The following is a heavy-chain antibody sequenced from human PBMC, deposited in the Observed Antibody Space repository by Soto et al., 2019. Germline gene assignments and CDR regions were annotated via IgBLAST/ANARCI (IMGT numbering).Heavy chain of an antibody. CDR2: IIPIFGTA. Sequence: QVQLVQSGAEVKKPGSSVKVSCKASGGTFSSYAISWVRQAPGQGLEWMGGIIPIFGTANYAQKFQGRVTITADESTSTAYRELSSLGSEDTAVYYCASSGGLCSGSDPDYYYGMDVWGQGTTVTVSS. CDR3: ASSGGLCSGSDPDYYYGMDV. D-gene: IGHD3-10*02. V-gene: IGHV1-69*01. CDR1: GGTFSSYA. J-gene: IGHJ6*02.